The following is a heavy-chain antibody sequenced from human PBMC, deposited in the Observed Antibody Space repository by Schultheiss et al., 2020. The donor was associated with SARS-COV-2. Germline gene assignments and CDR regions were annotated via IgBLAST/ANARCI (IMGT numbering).Heavy chain of an antibody. J-gene: IGHJ4*02. CDR3: ARDHSSSLDY. V-gene: IGHV3-23*01. CDR1: GFTFSSHV. Sequence: GGSLRLSCATSGFTFSSHVMSWVRQAPGKGLEWVSTLSAAGDNTNYADSVKGRFSISRDDSKNTLYLQMNSLRAGDTAVYYCARDHSSSLDYWGQGTLVTVSS. D-gene: IGHD6-13*01. CDR2: LSAAGDNT.